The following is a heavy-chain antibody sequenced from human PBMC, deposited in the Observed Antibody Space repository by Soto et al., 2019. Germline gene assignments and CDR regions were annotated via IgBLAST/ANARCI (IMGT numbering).Heavy chain of an antibody. J-gene: IGHJ5*02. CDR3: ASDLVADMIGWFDP. V-gene: IGHV1-69*06. Sequence: QVQLVQSGAEVKKPGSSVKVSCKASGGTFSSYAISWVRQAPGQGLEWMGGIIPIFGTANYAQKFQPRVTVTADRSTSTAYMELSSLSSEETAVYYCASDLVADMIGWFDPWGQGTLVTVAS. CDR1: GGTFSSYA. CDR2: IIPIFGTA. D-gene: IGHD2-2*01.